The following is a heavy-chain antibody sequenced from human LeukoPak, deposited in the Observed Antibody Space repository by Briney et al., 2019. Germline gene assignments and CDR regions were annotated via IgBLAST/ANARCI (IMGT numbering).Heavy chain of an antibody. CDR1: GFTFSSYA. V-gene: IGHV3-23*01. CDR3: AKDYSLKNLCSGGSCYAHQNWFDP. J-gene: IGHJ5*02. CDR2: ISGSGGST. D-gene: IGHD2-15*01. Sequence: GGSLRLSCAASGFTFSSYAMNWVRQAPGKGLEWVSAISGSGGSTYYADSVKGRFTISRDNSKNTLYLQMNSLRAEDTAVYYCAKDYSLKNLCSGGSCYAHQNWFDPWGQGTLVTVSS.